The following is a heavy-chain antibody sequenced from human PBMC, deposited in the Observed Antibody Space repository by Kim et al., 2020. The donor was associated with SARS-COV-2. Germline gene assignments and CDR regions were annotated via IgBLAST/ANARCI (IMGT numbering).Heavy chain of an antibody. CDR2: IKSKTDGGTT. Sequence: GGSLRLSCAASGFTFSNAWMSWVRQAPGKGLEWVGRIKSKTDGGTTDYAAPVKGRFTISRDDSKNTLYLQMNSLKTEDTAVYYCTTDPDCSSTSCYSHYYYYGMDVWGQGTTVTVSS. CDR3: TTDPDCSSTSCYSHYYYYGMDV. D-gene: IGHD2-2*01. J-gene: IGHJ6*02. CDR1: GFTFSNAW. V-gene: IGHV3-15*01.